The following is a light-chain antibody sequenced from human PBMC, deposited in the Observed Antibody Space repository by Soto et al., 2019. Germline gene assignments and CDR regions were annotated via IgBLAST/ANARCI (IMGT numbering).Light chain of an antibody. J-gene: IGLJ2*01. CDR1: SSDIGDYDY. V-gene: IGLV2-14*03. CDR3: TSYSSGSTHVI. CDR2: DVN. Sequence: QSVLTQPASVSGSLGQSITLSCTGTSSDIGDYDYVSWYQRHPGKAPKLIIYDVNNRPSGVSDRFSGSKSGNTASLTISGLQAEDEADYYCTSYSSGSTHVIFGGGTKLTVL.